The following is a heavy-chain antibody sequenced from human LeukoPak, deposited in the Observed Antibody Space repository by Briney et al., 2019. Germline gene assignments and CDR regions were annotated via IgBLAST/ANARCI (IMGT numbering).Heavy chain of an antibody. J-gene: IGHJ5*02. Sequence: GGSLRLSCAASGFTFSNACMTWVRQAPGKGLEWVTIISYDGSNKYYADSVKGRLTISRDNSKNTLYLQMNSLRAEDTAVYYCARGGQGYDLNWFDPWGQGTLVTVSS. V-gene: IGHV3-30*03. CDR3: ARGGQGYDLNWFDP. D-gene: IGHD3-3*01. CDR2: ISYDGSNK. CDR1: GFTFSNAC.